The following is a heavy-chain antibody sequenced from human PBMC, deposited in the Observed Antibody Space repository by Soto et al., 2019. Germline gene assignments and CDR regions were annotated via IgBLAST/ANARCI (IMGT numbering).Heavy chain of an antibody. Sequence: EVQLVESGGGLVQPDRPLRLSCEASGFNFENYAMHWVRQVPGKGLEWVSALSWNSGQLDYADSVRGRFTISRDNGKNSLYLEMNSLRPDDTALYFCAKDKSTGEYSYYRYMDVWGRGTTVIVSS. CDR3: AKDKSTGEYSYYRYMDV. D-gene: IGHD4-17*01. V-gene: IGHV3-9*01. CDR2: LSWNSGQL. J-gene: IGHJ6*03. CDR1: GFNFENYA.